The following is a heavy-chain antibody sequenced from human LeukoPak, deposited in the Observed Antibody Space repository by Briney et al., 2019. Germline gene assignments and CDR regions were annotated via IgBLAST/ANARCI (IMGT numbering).Heavy chain of an antibody. Sequence: SETLSPTCTVSGGSISSSSYYWGWIRQPPGKGLEWIGSIYYSGSTYYNPSLKSRVTISVDTSKNQFSLKLSSVTAADTAVYYCARRIAARPTTYYYYMDVWGKGTTVTVSS. D-gene: IGHD6-6*01. CDR1: GGSISSSSYY. CDR2: IYYSGST. V-gene: IGHV4-39*01. CDR3: ARRIAARPTTYYYYMDV. J-gene: IGHJ6*03.